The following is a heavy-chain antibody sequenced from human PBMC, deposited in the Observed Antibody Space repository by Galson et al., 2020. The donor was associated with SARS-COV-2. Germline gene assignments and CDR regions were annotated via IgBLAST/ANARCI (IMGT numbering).Heavy chain of an antibody. D-gene: IGHD2-2*01. J-gene: IGHJ6*02. V-gene: IGHV3-23*01. CDR3: AKDRCSTFNCSTPGYDGMDV. Sequence: GESLKISCAPTGFTFSTYAMNWVRQAPGMGLEWVSPLRGTAGGTYYADSVKGRFIIPRDDSKNTLYLQMNSLSAEDTAVYYCAKDRCSTFNCSTPGYDGMDVWGQGTTVTVSS. CDR1: GFTFSTYA. CDR2: LRGTAGGT.